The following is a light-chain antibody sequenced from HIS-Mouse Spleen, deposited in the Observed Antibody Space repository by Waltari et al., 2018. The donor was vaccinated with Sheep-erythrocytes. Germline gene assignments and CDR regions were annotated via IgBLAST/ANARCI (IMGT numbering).Light chain of an antibody. CDR2: DVS. CDR3: CSYAGSYNHV. Sequence: QSALTQPRSVSGSPGQSVTIPCPGTSSDVGGYTYVSWYQQHPGKAPKLMIYDVSNRPSGVPDRFSGSKSGNTASLTISGLQAEDEADYYCCSYAGSYNHVFATGTKVTVL. J-gene: IGLJ1*01. CDR1: SSDVGGYTY. V-gene: IGLV2-11*01.